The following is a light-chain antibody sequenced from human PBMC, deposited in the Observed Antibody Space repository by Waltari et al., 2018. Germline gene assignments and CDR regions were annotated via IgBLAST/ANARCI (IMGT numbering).Light chain of an antibody. CDR3: QQYDASSVT. Sequence: EIVLTQSPGTLSLSPGERATLSCRASQSISGSWLAWYQQKPGQATRLLMYGASIRATAIPDRFSGSGSGTVITLTISRLEPEDFAVYYCQQYDASSVTFGGGTKVEIK. J-gene: IGKJ4*01. CDR1: QSISGSW. CDR2: GAS. V-gene: IGKV3-20*01.